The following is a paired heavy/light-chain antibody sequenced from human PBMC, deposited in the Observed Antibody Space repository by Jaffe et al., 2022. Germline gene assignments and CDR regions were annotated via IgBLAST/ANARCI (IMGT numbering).Light chain of an antibody. CDR1: QSVSSY. J-gene: IGKJ3*01. CDR3: QQRSNWPSIFT. Sequence: EIVLTQSPATLSLSPGERATLSCRASQSVSSYLAWYQQKPGQAPRLLIYDASNRATGIPARFSGSGSGTDFTLTISSLEPEDFAVYYCQQRSNWPSIFTFGPGTKVDIK. V-gene: IGKV3-11*01. CDR2: DAS.
Heavy chain of an antibody. V-gene: IGHV1-69*05. J-gene: IGHJ3*02. CDR3: ARAPAYCGGDCYSLAFDI. Sequence: QVQLVQSGAEVKKPGSSVKVSCKASGGTFSSYAISWVRQAPGQGLEWMGGIIPIFGTANYAQKFQGRVTITTDESTSTAYMELSSLRSEDTAVYYCARAPAYCGGDCYSLAFDIWGQGTMVTVSS. CDR1: GGTFSSYA. D-gene: IGHD2-21*02. CDR2: IIPIFGTA.